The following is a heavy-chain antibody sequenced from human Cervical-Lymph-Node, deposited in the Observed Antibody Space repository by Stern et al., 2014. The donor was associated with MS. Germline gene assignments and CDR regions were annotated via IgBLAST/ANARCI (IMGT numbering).Heavy chain of an antibody. CDR2: INTNTGDP. V-gene: IGHV7-4-1*02. J-gene: IGHJ4*02. D-gene: IGHD1-26*01. CDR3: ATQGASGFGVSPTGY. Sequence: HVQLVQSGSELKKPGASVKVSCKTSGYSFTTSALNWVRQAPGQGLEWMGWINTNTGDPLYAQAFAGRFVFSLDTSVRTAYLQINNLKAEDSAIYYCATQGASGFGVSPTGYWGQGTLVTVSS. CDR1: GYSFTTSA.